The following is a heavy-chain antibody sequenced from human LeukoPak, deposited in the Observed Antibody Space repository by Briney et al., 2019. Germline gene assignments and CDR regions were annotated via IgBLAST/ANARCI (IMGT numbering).Heavy chain of an antibody. Sequence: GGSLRLSCAASGFTFSSYAMSWVRQAPGKGLEWVSAISGSGGSTYYADSVKGRFTISRDNSKNTLYLQMNSLRAEDTAVYYCAKDPGQWLQLRQFDYWGQGTLVTVSS. CDR1: GFTFSSYA. J-gene: IGHJ4*02. D-gene: IGHD5-18*01. CDR3: AKDPGQWLQLRQFDY. CDR2: ISGSGGST. V-gene: IGHV3-23*01.